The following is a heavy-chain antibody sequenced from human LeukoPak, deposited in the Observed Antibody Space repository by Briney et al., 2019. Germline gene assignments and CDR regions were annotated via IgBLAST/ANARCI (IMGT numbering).Heavy chain of an antibody. J-gene: IGHJ4*02. CDR1: GFTFSSYA. D-gene: IGHD4-17*01. CDR2: ISYDGSNK. V-gene: IGHV3-30*04. Sequence: GGSLRLSCAASGFTFSSYAMHWVRQAPGKGLEWVAVISYDGSNKYYADSVKGRFTISRDNSKNTLYLQMNSLRAEDTAVYYCARSVSGYGDFDYWGQGTLVTVS. CDR3: ARSVSGYGDFDY.